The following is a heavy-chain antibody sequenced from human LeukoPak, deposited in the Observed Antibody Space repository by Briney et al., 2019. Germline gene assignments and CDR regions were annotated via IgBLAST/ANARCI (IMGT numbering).Heavy chain of an antibody. CDR2: ISSSSSYI. D-gene: IGHD1-14*01. CDR1: GFTFSSYS. Sequence: GGSLRLSCAASGFTFSSYSTNWVRQAPGKGLEWVSSISSSSSYIYYADSVKGRFTISRDNAKNSLYLQMNSLRAEDTAVYYCARGPGTSGRVYYYGMDVWGQGTTVTVSS. V-gene: IGHV3-21*01. J-gene: IGHJ6*02. CDR3: ARGPGTSGRVYYYGMDV.